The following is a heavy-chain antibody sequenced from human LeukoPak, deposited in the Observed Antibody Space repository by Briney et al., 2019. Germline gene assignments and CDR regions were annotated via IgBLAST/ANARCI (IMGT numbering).Heavy chain of an antibody. D-gene: IGHD3-10*01. CDR1: GGTFSSYA. CDR2: INPSGGST. J-gene: IGHJ3*02. V-gene: IGHV1-46*01. CDR3: ARESRGFDI. Sequence: ASVKVSCKASGGTFSSYAISWVRQAPGQGLEWMGIINPSGGSTSYAQKFQGRVTMTRDTSTSTVYMELSSLRSEDTAVYYCARESRGFDIWGQGTMVTVSS.